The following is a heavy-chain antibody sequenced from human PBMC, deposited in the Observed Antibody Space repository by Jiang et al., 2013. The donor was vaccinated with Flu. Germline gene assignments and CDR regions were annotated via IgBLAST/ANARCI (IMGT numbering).Heavy chain of an antibody. J-gene: IGHJ6*02. V-gene: IGHV4-61*02. CDR2: IYTSGST. Sequence: GSGLVKPSQTLSLICTVSGGSISSGSYYWSWIRQPAGKGLEWIGRIYTSGSTNYNPSLKSRVTISVDTSKNQFSLKLSSVTAADTAVYHCAREANYYPYGMDVWGQGTTVTVSS. CDR1: GGSISSGSYY. CDR3: AREANYYPYGMDV.